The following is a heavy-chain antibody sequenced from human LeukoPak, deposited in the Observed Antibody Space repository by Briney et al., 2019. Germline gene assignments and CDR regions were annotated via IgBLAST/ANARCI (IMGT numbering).Heavy chain of an antibody. J-gene: IGHJ3*01. CDR2: INGGGDAT. Sequence: GGSLRLSCAASGFTFSNYGMHWVRQAPGKGLEWVSAINGGGDATEYADSVKGRFTISRDNSKNTLYLRMNSLRPDDTAVYYCARCTASCYANAFDVWGQGTLLTVSS. V-gene: IGHV3-23*01. CDR1: GFTFSNYG. CDR3: ARCTASCYANAFDV. D-gene: IGHD2-2*01.